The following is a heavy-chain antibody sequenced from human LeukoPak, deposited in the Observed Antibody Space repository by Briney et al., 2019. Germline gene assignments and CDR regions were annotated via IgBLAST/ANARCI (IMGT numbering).Heavy chain of an antibody. CDR1: GYTFTSYG. CDR3: ARDSGSQYYYDSSGYYRYYYYYGMDV. CDR2: ISAYNGNT. V-gene: IGHV1-18*01. J-gene: IGHJ6*02. Sequence: GASVKVSCKASGYTFTSYGISWVRQAPGHGLEWMGWISAYNGNTNYAQKLQGRVTMATDTSTSTAYMELRSLRSDDTAVYYCARDSGSQYYYDSSGYYRYYYYYGMDVWGQGTTVTVSS. D-gene: IGHD3-22*01.